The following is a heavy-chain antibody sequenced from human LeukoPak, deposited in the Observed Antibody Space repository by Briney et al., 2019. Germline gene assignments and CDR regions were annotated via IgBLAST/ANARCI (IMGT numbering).Heavy chain of an antibody. CDR3: ARWYNWNDVEWYYFDY. D-gene: IGHD1-20*01. J-gene: IGHJ4*02. Sequence: SGGSLRLSCAASGFTFSSYAMHWVRQAPGKGLEWVAVISYDGSNKYYADSVKGRFTISRDNSKNTLYLQMNSLRAEDTAVYYCARWYNWNDVEWYYFDYWGQGTLVTVSS. CDR2: ISYDGSNK. CDR1: GFTFSSYA. V-gene: IGHV3-30-3*01.